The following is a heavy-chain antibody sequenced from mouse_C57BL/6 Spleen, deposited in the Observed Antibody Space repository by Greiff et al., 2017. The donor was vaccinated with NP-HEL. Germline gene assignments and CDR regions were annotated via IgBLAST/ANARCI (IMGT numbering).Heavy chain of an antibody. CDR1: GFSLTSYA. CDR2: IWTGGGT. J-gene: IGHJ3*01. CDR3: ARNYGYSKEAWFAY. V-gene: IGHV2-9-1*01. D-gene: IGHD2-5*01. Sequence: VQLQESGPGLVAPSQCLSITCTVSGFSLTSYAISWVRQPPGKGLEWLGVIWTGGGTNYNSALKSRLSISKDNSKSQVFLKMNSLQTDDTARYYCARNYGYSKEAWFAYWGQGTLVTVSA.